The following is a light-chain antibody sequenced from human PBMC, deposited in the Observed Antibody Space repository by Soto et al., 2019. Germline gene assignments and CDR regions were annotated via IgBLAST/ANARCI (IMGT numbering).Light chain of an antibody. V-gene: IGLV2-14*01. CDR2: EVS. CDR3: SSYINSITFVV. Sequence: QSALTQPASVSDSPGQSITISCTGTSSDIGASTFVSWYQQHPGKAPKLLIYEVSNRPSGVSSRFSGSKSGNTASLTISGLQAEDEADYYCSSYINSITFVVFGGGTKLTVL. CDR1: SSDIGASTF. J-gene: IGLJ2*01.